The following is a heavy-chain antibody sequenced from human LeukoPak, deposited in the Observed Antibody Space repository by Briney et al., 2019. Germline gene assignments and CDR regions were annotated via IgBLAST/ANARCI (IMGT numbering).Heavy chain of an antibody. J-gene: IGHJ6*03. CDR3: ARVPLRDCSSTSCLRYFYMDV. CDR2: IYYSESS. Sequence: SETLSLTCTVSGGSISSYYWSWIRQPPGKGLEWIGYIYYSESSNYTPSLKSRVTISVDTSKNQFSLKLTSVTAADTAVYYCARVPLRDCSSTSCLRYFYMDVWGKGTTVTVSS. CDR1: GGSISSYY. V-gene: IGHV4-59*01. D-gene: IGHD2-2*01.